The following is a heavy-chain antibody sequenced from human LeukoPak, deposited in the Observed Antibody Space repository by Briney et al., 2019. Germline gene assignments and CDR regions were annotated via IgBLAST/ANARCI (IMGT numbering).Heavy chain of an antibody. V-gene: IGHV4-39*07. CDR1: GGSISSSSYY. CDR2: IYYSGST. CDR3: ARAGCGSGCFRY. J-gene: IGHJ4*02. D-gene: IGHD6-19*01. Sequence: SETLSLTCTVSGGSISSSSYYWGWIRQPPGKGLEWIGSIYYSGSTYYNPSLKSRVTISVDTSKNQFSLKLSSVTAADTAVYYCARAGCGSGCFRYWGQGTLVTVSS.